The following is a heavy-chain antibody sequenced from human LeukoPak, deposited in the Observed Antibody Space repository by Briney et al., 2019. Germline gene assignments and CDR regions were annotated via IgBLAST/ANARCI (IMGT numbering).Heavy chain of an antibody. CDR3: ARIYYYDSSGYYGFDY. V-gene: IGHV4-59*08. CDR1: GGSISSYY. Sequence: PSETLSLTCTVSGGSISSYYWSWIRQPPGEGLEWIGYIYYSGSTNYNPSLKSRVTISVDTSKNQFSLKLSSVTAADTAVYYCARIYYYDSSGYYGFDYWGQGTLVTVSS. D-gene: IGHD3-22*01. CDR2: IYYSGST. J-gene: IGHJ4*02.